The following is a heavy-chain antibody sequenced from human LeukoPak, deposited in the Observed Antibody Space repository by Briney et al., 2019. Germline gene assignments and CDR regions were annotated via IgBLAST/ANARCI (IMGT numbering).Heavy chain of an antibody. D-gene: IGHD2-15*01. J-gene: IGHJ4*02. CDR3: ARGWGEKGRCRGGTCNNPQFDY. Sequence: GGSLRLFYAASGFKFSYYWMTCVRQAPGKGLEWLANIKESGSEKYYVDSVKGRFTISRDNADNLVYLQMNSLRVEDTAVYYCARGWGEKGRCRGGTCNNPQFDYWGQGILVTVSS. CDR2: IKESGSEK. CDR1: GFKFSYYW. V-gene: IGHV3-7*01.